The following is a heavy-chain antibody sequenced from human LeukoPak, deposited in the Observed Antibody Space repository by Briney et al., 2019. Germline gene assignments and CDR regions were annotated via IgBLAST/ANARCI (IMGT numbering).Heavy chain of an antibody. D-gene: IGHD1-14*01. J-gene: IGHJ3*01. V-gene: IGHV3-23*01. CDR2: ISAGGRT. CDR3: AKGKVNHDGAFDF. Sequence: GGSLRLSCVVSGFSFSSDAMAWVRQAPGKGLEWVSSISAGGRTYYADSGKGRFTISRDNSKETVFLQMNSLRADDTAHYYCAKGKVNHDGAFDFWGQGTTVTVSS. CDR1: GFSFSSDA.